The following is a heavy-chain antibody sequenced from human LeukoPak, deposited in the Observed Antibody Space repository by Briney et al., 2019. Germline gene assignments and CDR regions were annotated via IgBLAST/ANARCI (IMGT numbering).Heavy chain of an antibody. CDR2: INPSGGST. CDR3: ARDRYCSGGSCYQGGRALPDY. J-gene: IGHJ4*02. D-gene: IGHD2-15*01. Sequence: ASVKVSCKASGYTFTSYYMHWVRQAPGQGLEWMGIINPSGGSTSYAQKFQGRATMTRDTSTSTVYMELSSLRSEDTAVYYCARDRYCSGGSCYQGGRALPDYWGQGTLVTVSS. CDR1: GYTFTSYY. V-gene: IGHV1-46*01.